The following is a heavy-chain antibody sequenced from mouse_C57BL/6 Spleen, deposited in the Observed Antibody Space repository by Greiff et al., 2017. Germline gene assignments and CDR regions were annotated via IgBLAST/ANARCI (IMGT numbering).Heavy chain of an antibody. D-gene: IGHD1-1*01. Sequence: QVQLQQSGTELVKPGASVKLSCKASGYTFTSYWMHWVKQRPGQGLEWIGNINPSTGGTTYNEKFTSKATLTVAKSSSTAYMQLSSLTAEGSAVYYCARVAYGSGHYCAMDYWGQGTSVTVAS. CDR1: GYTFTSYW. CDR2: INPSTGGT. CDR3: ARVAYGSGHYCAMDY. J-gene: IGHJ4*01. V-gene: IGHV1-53*01.